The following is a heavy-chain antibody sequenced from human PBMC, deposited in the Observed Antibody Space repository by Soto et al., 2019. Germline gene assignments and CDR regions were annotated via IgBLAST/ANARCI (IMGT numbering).Heavy chain of an antibody. CDR1: GYTFTTFW. CDR3: ARIYCTTTTCDSWFDP. Sequence: RGESLKISCTGFGYTFTTFWISWVRQMPGKGLEWMGRIDPGDTYATYSPAFQGHVTISADKATSTAYLQWSSLKASGTAMYLCARIYCTTTTCDSWFDPWGQGTLVTVSS. CDR2: IDPGDTYA. D-gene: IGHD2-2*01. J-gene: IGHJ5*02. V-gene: IGHV5-10-1*01.